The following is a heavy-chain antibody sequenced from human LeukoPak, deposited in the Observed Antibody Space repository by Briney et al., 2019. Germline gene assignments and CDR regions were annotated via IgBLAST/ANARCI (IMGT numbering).Heavy chain of an antibody. Sequence: SETLSLTCTVSGGSISSYYWSWIRQPAGKGLEWVGRIYSTGSTNYNPSLKSRVTMSVDTSKDQFSLRLRSVTAADTAVYYCARQIASAGTAGFDFRGQGALVTVSS. D-gene: IGHD6-13*01. V-gene: IGHV4-4*07. J-gene: IGHJ4*02. CDR3: ARQIASAGTAGFDF. CDR2: IYSTGST. CDR1: GGSISSYY.